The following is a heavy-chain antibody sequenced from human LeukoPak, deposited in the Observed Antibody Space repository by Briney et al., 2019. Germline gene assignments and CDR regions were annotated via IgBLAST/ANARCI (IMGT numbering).Heavy chain of an antibody. V-gene: IGHV3-23*01. J-gene: IGHJ4*02. CDR2: LSGSGGST. CDR3: AKDYLVGATVAYYFDY. D-gene: IGHD1-26*01. Sequence: GGSLRLCCAASRFTFSRYAMSWVRQARGKGLEWVSALSGSGGSTYYADSVKGRFTISRDNSKNTLYLQMNSLRAEDTAVYYCAKDYLVGATVAYYFDYWGQGTLITVSS. CDR1: RFTFSRYA.